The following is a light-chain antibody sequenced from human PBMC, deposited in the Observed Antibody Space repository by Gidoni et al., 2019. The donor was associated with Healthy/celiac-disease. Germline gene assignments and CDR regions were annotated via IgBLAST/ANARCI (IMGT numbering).Light chain of an antibody. CDR2: AAS. J-gene: IGKJ1*01. CDR3: QQSYSTPWT. Sequence: DIQMTQSPSSLSASVGDRVTITCRASQSMSSNLNWYQQKPGKAPKLLIYAASSLQSGVPSRFSCIGSGTDFTLTISSLQPEDFATYYCQQSYSTPWTFGQGTKVEIK. V-gene: IGKV1-39*01. CDR1: QSMSSN.